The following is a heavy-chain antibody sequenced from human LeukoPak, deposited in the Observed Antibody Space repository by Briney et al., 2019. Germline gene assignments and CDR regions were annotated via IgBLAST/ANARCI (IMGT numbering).Heavy chain of an antibody. D-gene: IGHD6-19*01. V-gene: IGHV1-69*04. CDR1: GGTFSSYA. Sequence: ASVKVSCKASGGTFSSYAISWVRQAPGQGLEWMGRIIPILGIANYAQKFQGRVTITADKSTSTAYMELSSLRSEDTAVYYCARTRSLSGWSHFDYWGQGTLVTVSS. J-gene: IGHJ4*02. CDR3: ARTRSLSGWSHFDY. CDR2: IIPILGIA.